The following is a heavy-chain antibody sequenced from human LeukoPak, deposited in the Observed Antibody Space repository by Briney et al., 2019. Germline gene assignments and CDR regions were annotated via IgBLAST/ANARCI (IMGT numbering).Heavy chain of an antibody. CDR2: IYYSGST. Sequence: SETLSLTCTVSGGSISSHYRSWIRQPPGKGLEWIGYIYYSGSTNYNPSLKSRVTISVDTSKNQFSLKLSSVTAADTAVYYCARVVVAAKGWYYYYMDVWGKGTTVTVSS. J-gene: IGHJ6*03. CDR1: GGSISSHY. V-gene: IGHV4-59*11. CDR3: ARVVVAAKGWYYYYMDV. D-gene: IGHD2-15*01.